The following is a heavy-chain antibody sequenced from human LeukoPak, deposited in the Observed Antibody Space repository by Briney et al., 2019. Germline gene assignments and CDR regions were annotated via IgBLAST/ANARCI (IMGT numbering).Heavy chain of an antibody. CDR2: INHSGST. J-gene: IGHJ3*02. CDR1: GGSFSGYY. Sequence: PSETLFLTCAVYGGSFSGYYWSWIRQPPGKGLEWIGAINHSGSTNYNPSLKSRVTISVDTSKNQFSLKLSSVTAADTAVYYCARRLRFLEWLLSYKDAFDIWGQGTMVTVSS. V-gene: IGHV4-34*01. CDR3: ARRLRFLEWLLSYKDAFDI. D-gene: IGHD3-3*01.